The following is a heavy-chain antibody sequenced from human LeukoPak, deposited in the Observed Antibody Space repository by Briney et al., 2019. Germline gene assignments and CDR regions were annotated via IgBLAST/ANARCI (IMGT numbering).Heavy chain of an antibody. D-gene: IGHD3-3*01. V-gene: IGHV1-46*01. Sequence: GASVKVSCKASGYTFTSYYMYWVRQAPGQGLEWMGIINPSGGSTGYAQKFQGRVTMTRDTSASTVYMELSSLRSEDTAVYYCARDRVTHLEWGDDDAFDIWGQGTMVTVSS. CDR1: GYTFTSYY. CDR3: ARDRVTHLEWGDDDAFDI. J-gene: IGHJ3*02. CDR2: INPSGGST.